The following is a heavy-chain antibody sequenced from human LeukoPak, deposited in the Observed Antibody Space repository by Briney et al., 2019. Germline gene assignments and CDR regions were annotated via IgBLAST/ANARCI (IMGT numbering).Heavy chain of an antibody. J-gene: IGHJ4*02. CDR2: INPNSGDT. CDR1: GYTFTGYY. Sequence: ASVKVSYTASGYTFTGYYMHWVRQAPGQGLEWMGWINPNSGDTNYAQKFQGRVTMTRDTSINTAYMELSRLRSDDTAVYYCAGQGIAAAGSFDYWGQGTLVTVSS. CDR3: AGQGIAAAGSFDY. D-gene: IGHD6-13*01. V-gene: IGHV1-2*02.